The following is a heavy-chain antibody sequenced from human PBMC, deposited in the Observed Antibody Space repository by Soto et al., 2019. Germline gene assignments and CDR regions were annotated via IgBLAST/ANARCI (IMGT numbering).Heavy chain of an antibody. CDR2: ISWNSGSI. CDR1: GFTFDDYA. V-gene: IGHV3-9*01. CDR3: AKGSAGYSSGWHDY. J-gene: IGHJ4*02. Sequence: DVQLVESGGGLVQPGRSLRLSCAASGFTFDDYAMHWVRQAPGKGLEWVSGISWNSGSIGYADSVKGRFTISRDNAKNSLYLQMNSLRAEDTALYYCAKGSAGYSSGWHDYWGQGTLVTVSS. D-gene: IGHD6-19*01.